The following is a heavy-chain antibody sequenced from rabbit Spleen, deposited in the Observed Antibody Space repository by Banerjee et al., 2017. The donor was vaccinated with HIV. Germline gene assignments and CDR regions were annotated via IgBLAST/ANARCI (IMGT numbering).Heavy chain of an antibody. V-gene: IGHV1S40*01. CDR1: GVSFSYSSY. CDR2: INIVTGSSGFT. CDR3: ARDTSSSFSSYGMDL. D-gene: IGHD1-1*01. Sequence: QSLEESGGDLVKPGASLTLTCTASGVSFSYSSYMCWVRQAPGKGLEWIACINIVTGSSGFTYFASWAKGRFTVSKTSSTTVTLHMTSLTAADTATYFCARDTSSSFSSYGMDLWGPGTLVTVS. J-gene: IGHJ6*01.